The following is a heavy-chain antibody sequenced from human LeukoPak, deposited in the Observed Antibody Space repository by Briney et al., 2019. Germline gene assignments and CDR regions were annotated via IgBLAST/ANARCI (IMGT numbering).Heavy chain of an antibody. Sequence: SVKVSCKASGGTFSSYAISWVRQAPGQGLEWMGRIIPIFGTANYAQKFQGRVTITTDESTSTAYMELSSLRSEDTAVYYCARPFFAGITRHNWFDPWGQGTLVTVSS. V-gene: IGHV1-69*05. CDR2: IIPIFGTA. D-gene: IGHD1-14*01. J-gene: IGHJ5*02. CDR3: ARPFFAGITRHNWFDP. CDR1: GGTFSSYA.